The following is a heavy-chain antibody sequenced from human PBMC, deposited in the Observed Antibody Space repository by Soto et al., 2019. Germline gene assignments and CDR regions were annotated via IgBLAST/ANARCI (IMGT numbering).Heavy chain of an antibody. Sequence: SETLSLTCTVCGGSISSSSSYWGWIRQAPGKGLEWIGNVYYSGSTYSNPSLKSRVTISVDTSKNQFSLKLSSVTAADTAVYYCARWTTMVRGGNWFDPWGQGTLVTVSS. V-gene: IGHV4-39*07. J-gene: IGHJ5*02. D-gene: IGHD3-10*01. CDR2: VYYSGST. CDR3: ARWTTMVRGGNWFDP. CDR1: GGSISSSSSY.